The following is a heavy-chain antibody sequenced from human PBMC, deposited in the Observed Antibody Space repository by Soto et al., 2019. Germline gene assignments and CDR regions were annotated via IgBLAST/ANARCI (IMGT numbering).Heavy chain of an antibody. Sequence: GGSLRLSCAASGFTFSSYDMHWVRQATGKGLEWVSAIGTAGDTYYPGSVKGRFTISRENAKNSLYLQMNSLRAEDTAVYYCARAGGAVVVAATHLKPWDDDAFDIWGQGTMVTVPS. J-gene: IGHJ3*02. CDR1: GFTFSSYD. CDR3: ARAGGAVVVAATHLKPWDDDAFDI. CDR2: IGTAGDT. V-gene: IGHV3-13*01. D-gene: IGHD2-15*01.